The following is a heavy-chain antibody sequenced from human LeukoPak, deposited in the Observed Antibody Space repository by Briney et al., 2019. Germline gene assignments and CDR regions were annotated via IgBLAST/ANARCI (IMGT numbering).Heavy chain of an antibody. CDR3: ARRGMTYCGGDCYSLNWSDP. D-gene: IGHD2-21*02. V-gene: IGHV1-69*05. CDR2: IIPIFGTA. Sequence: SVKVSCKASGGTFSSYAISWVRQAPGQGLEWMGRIIPIFGTANYAQKFQGRVTITTDESTSTAYMELSSLRSEDKAVYYRARRGMTYCGGDCYSLNWSDPWGQGTLVTVSS. J-gene: IGHJ5*02. CDR1: GGTFSSYA.